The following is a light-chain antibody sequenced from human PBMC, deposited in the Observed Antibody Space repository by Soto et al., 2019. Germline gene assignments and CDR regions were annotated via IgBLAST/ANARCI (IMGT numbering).Light chain of an antibody. Sequence: QSVLTQPASVSGPPGQSITITCTGTTSDVGGDKFVSWYQHHPGKAPKLMIYEVTHRPSGVSDRSSGSKSGNTASLTISRLQAEDDDDYYCSSYANNHYVFGTGTKLTVL. J-gene: IGLJ1*01. CDR1: TSDVGGDKF. V-gene: IGLV2-14*01. CDR3: SSYANNHYV. CDR2: EVT.